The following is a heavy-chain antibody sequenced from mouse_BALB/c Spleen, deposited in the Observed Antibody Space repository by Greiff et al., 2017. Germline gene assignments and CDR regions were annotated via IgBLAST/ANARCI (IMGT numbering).Heavy chain of an antibody. CDR1: GFTFSNYW. CDR3: ARSGFYAMDY. Sequence: EVKLMESGGGLVQPGGSMKLSCVATGFTFSNYWMNWVRQSPEKGLEWVAEIRLKSNNYATHYAESVKGRFTISRDDSKSSVYLQMNNLRAEDTGIYCCARSGFYAMDYWGQGTSVTVSS. D-gene: IGHD3-1*01. J-gene: IGHJ4*01. CDR2: IRLKSNNYAT. V-gene: IGHV6-6*02.